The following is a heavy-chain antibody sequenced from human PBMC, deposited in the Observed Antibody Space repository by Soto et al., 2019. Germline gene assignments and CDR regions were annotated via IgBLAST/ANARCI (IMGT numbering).Heavy chain of an antibody. Sequence: EVQLVESGGGLVKPGGSLRLSCAASGFTFSNAWMSWVRQAPGKGLEWVGRIKSKTDGGTTDYAAPVKGRFTISRDDSKNTLYLQMNSLRAEDTAVYYCASTGYSSGWYGLDWYFDLWGRGTLVTVSS. V-gene: IGHV3-15*01. D-gene: IGHD6-19*01. CDR3: ASTGYSSGWYGLDWYFDL. CDR2: IKSKTDGGTT. J-gene: IGHJ2*01. CDR1: GFTFSNAW.